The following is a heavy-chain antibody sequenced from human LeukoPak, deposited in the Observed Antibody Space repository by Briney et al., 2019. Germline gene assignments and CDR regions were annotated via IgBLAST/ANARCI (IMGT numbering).Heavy chain of an antibody. Sequence: GGSLRLSCAASGFTFSSYSMIWVRQAPGKGLEWVSTVSSSSSYIYYAVSETGRFTISRDNAKNSLYLQMNSLRAEDTAMYYCARGGLRFLEWLPFYWGQGALVTVSS. CDR1: GFTFSSYS. D-gene: IGHD3-3*01. V-gene: IGHV3-21*01. J-gene: IGHJ4*02. CDR2: VSSSSSYI. CDR3: ARGGLRFLEWLPFY.